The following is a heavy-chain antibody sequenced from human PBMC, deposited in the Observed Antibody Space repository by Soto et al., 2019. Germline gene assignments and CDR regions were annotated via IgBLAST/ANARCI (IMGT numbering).Heavy chain of an antibody. CDR1: GYTFTSYG. Sequence: QVQLVQSGAEVKKPGASVKVSCKASGYTFTSYGISWVRQAPGQGLEWMGWISAYNGNTNYAQKLQGRVTMTTDTYTSTAYRELRSLRSDDTAVYYCARDAEVYYVDEKRFDYWGQGTLVTVSS. CDR2: ISAYNGNT. D-gene: IGHD2-8*01. CDR3: ARDAEVYYVDEKRFDY. V-gene: IGHV1-18*04. J-gene: IGHJ4*02.